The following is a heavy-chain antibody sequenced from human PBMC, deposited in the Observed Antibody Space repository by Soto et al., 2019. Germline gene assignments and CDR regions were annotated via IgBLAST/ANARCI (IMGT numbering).Heavy chain of an antibody. CDR3: ARWIQLWGGSYGMDV. Sequence: PSETLSLTCTVSGVSISSGGYYWSWIRQHPGKGLEWIGYIYYSGSTYYNPSLKSRVTISVDTSKNQFSLKLSSVTAADTAVYYCARWIQLWGGSYGMDVWGQGTTVTVSS. CDR1: GVSISSGGYY. CDR2: IYYSGST. V-gene: IGHV4-31*03. J-gene: IGHJ6*02. D-gene: IGHD5-18*01.